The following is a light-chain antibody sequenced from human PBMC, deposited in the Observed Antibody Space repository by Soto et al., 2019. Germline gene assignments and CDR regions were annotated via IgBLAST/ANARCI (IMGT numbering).Light chain of an antibody. CDR2: GAS. J-gene: IGKJ4*01. CDR3: QQYGRSPLT. V-gene: IGKV3-20*01. Sequence: EIAITRCPANMPPSPRERATPSCRPSQSVSSSYLAWYQQKPGQSPRLLIYGASSRATGIPDRFSGSGSGTDFTLTVSRLEPEDFAVYYCQQYGRSPLTFGGGTKVDIK. CDR1: QSVSSSY.